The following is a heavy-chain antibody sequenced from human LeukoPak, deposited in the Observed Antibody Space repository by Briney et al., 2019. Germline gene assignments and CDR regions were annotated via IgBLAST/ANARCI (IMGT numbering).Heavy chain of an antibody. V-gene: IGHV4-59*01. D-gene: IGHD2-2*01. Sequence: PSETLSLTCTVSGSSISSYYWSWIRQPPGKGLEWIGYIYYSGSTNYNPSLKSRFTISVDTSRNQFPLKLSSVTAADTAVYYCARVGEEYCSSTSCREYFYYWDQGTLVTVSS. CDR2: IYYSGST. CDR1: GSSISSYY. J-gene: IGHJ4*02. CDR3: ARVGEEYCSSTSCREYFYY.